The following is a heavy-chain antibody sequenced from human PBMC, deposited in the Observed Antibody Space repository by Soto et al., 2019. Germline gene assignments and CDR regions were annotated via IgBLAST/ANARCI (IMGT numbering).Heavy chain of an antibody. CDR2: IYYSGST. Sequence: SETLSLTCTVSGGSISSYYWSWIRQPPGKGLEWIGYIYYSGSTNYNPSLKSRVTISVDTSKNQFSLKLSSVTAADTAVYYCARARYYDFWSGYQPYYYSYMDVWGKGTTVTVSS. D-gene: IGHD3-3*01. CDR1: GGSISSYY. V-gene: IGHV4-59*01. CDR3: ARARYYDFWSGYQPYYYSYMDV. J-gene: IGHJ6*03.